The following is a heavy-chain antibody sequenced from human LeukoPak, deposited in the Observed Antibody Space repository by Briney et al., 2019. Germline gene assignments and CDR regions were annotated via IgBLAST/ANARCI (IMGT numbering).Heavy chain of an antibody. J-gene: IGHJ2*01. CDR1: GFTFSSYS. CDR2: ISSSSSYI. V-gene: IGHV3-21*04. Sequence: GGSLRLSCAASGFTFSSYSMNWVRQAPGKGLEWVSSISSSSSYIYYADSVKGRFTISRDNSKNTVYLQMSSLRAEDTAVYYCARAPGYDGGVYYSWYFDLWGRGTLVTVSS. D-gene: IGHD3-22*01. CDR3: ARAPGYDGGVYYSWYFDL.